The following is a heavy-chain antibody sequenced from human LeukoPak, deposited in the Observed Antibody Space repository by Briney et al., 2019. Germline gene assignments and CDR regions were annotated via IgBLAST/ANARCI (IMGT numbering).Heavy chain of an antibody. V-gene: IGHV4-34*01. CDR2: INHSGST. CDR1: GGSFSGYY. Sequence: SKTLSLTCAVYGGSFSGYYWSLIRQPPGKGLEWIGEINHSGSTNYNPSLKSRVTISVDTSKNQFSLKLSSVTAADTAVYYCARLECPYYYMDVWGKGTTVAVSS. D-gene: IGHD3-3*01. J-gene: IGHJ6*03. CDR3: ARLECPYYYMDV.